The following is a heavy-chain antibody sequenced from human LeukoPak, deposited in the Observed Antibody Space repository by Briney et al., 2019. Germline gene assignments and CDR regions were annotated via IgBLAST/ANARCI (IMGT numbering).Heavy chain of an antibody. CDR2: IYYDGNT. D-gene: IGHD4-23*01. J-gene: IGHJ4*02. Sequence: GSLRLSCAASGFTFSSYAMSCLRQPPGKGLEWMGYIYYDGNTKYNPSLRGRVTISVDTSKNQFSLKLRSVTAADTAVYYCTSGPTAVITPGGYFDYWSQGTLVTVSS. V-gene: IGHV4-59*01. CDR3: TSGPTAVITPGGYFDY. CDR1: GFTFSSYA.